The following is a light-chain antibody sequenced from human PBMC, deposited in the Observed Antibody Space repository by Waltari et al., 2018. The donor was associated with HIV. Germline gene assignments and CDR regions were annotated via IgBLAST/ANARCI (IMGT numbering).Light chain of an antibody. V-gene: IGLV2-23*01. CDR3: SSYTSFSTVL. CDR1: SSDVGTYSL. CDR2: EGN. J-gene: IGLJ2*01. Sequence: QSALTQPASVSGSPGQSITISCTGTSSDVGTYSLVSWYQHHPGKAPKLMIYEGNKRPSGVSNRFSGSKSCNTASLTISGLRAEDEADYYCSSYTSFSTVLFGGGTKLTVL.